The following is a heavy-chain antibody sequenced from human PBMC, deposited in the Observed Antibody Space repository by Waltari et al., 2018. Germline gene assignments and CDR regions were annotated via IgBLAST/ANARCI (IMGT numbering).Heavy chain of an antibody. J-gene: IGHJ4*02. Sequence: QVQLQESGPGLVKPSETLSLTFAVSGYSISSGYYWGWIRQPPGKGLEWIGSIYHSGSTYYNPSLKSRVTISVDTSKNQFSLKLSSVTAADTAVYYCATLGLSGWYQGGIWGQGTLVTVSS. CDR1: GYSISSGYY. D-gene: IGHD6-19*01. CDR2: IYHSGST. V-gene: IGHV4-38-2*01. CDR3: ATLGLSGWYQGGI.